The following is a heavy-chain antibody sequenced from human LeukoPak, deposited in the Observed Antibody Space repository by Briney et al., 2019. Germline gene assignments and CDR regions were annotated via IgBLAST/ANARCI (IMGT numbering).Heavy chain of an antibody. CDR1: EFTFSSYW. Sequence: PGGSLRLSCEASEFTFSSYWMNWVRQAPGKGLGWVSSISSSGSYIYYADSVKGRFSSSRDNAKNSLFLQMNSLRAEDTAVYYCARVLEASTFDPWGQGTLVTVSS. V-gene: IGHV3-21*01. D-gene: IGHD1-1*01. J-gene: IGHJ5*02. CDR3: ARVLEASTFDP. CDR2: ISSSGSYI.